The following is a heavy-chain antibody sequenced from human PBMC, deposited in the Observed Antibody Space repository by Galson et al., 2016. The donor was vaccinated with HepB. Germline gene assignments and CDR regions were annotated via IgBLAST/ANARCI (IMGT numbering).Heavy chain of an antibody. D-gene: IGHD3-10*01. CDR3: LRHRSNCFGEGDF. CDR2: VFYTGTT. J-gene: IGHJ4*02. CDR1: GYSISGASYY. Sequence: SETLSLTCTVSGYSISGASYYWGWIRQTPGKGLEWVGSVFYTGTTYYNAPLRSRVAIFVDTSKTEFSLRLASVTAAAPAVYYCLRHRSNCFGEGDFWGQGTQVTVSS. V-gene: IGHV4-39*01.